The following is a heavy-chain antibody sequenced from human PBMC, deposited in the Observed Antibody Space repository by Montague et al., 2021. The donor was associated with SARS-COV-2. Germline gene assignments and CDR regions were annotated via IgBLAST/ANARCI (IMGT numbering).Heavy chain of an antibody. CDR2: IHYSGST. Sequence: TLSLTCTVSGGSISSGGYYWSWIRQHPGKGLEWIGYIHYSGSTYYNPSLKSRVTISVDTSKNQFSLKLSSVTAPDTAVYYCARVQGITMIVVVIGAFDFWGQGTLVTVSS. CDR3: ARVQGITMIVVVIGAFDF. V-gene: IGHV4-31*03. CDR1: GGSISSGGYY. J-gene: IGHJ4*02. D-gene: IGHD3-22*01.